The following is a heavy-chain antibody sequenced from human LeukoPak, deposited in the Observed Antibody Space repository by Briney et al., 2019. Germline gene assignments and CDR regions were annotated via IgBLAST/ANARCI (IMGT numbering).Heavy chain of an antibody. V-gene: IGHV3-23*01. Sequence: PGGSLRLSCAASGFTFSSYAMSWVRQAPGKGLEWVSAISGSGGSTYYADSVKGRFTISRDNSKNTLYLQMNSLRAEDTAVYYCARGGGEAVAGKGGGLDYWGQGTLVTVSS. CDR1: GFTFSSYA. CDR3: ARGGGEAVAGKGGGLDY. J-gene: IGHJ4*02. D-gene: IGHD6-19*01. CDR2: ISGSGGST.